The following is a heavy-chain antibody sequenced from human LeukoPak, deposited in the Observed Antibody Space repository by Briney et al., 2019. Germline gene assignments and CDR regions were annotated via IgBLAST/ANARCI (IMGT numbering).Heavy chain of an antibody. CDR1: GFTFSSYD. CDR3: ARATLRGGKSRYYYYGMDV. D-gene: IGHD4-23*01. V-gene: IGHV3-13*01. Sequence: PGGSLRLSCAASGFTFSSYDMHWVRQATGKGLEWVSAIGTAGDTYYPGSVKGRFTISRENAKNSLYLQMNSLRAGDTAVYYCARATLRGGKSRYYYYGMDVWGQGTTVTVSS. CDR2: IGTAGDT. J-gene: IGHJ6*02.